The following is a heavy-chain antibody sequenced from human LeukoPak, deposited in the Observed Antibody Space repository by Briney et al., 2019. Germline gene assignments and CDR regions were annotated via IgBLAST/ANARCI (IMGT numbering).Heavy chain of an antibody. Sequence: ASVKVSCKASGYTLTSYGISWVRQAPGQGLEWMGWISAYNGKTNYAQKLQGRVTMTTDTSTSTAYMELRSLRSDDTAVYYCARDRKLNYGGNPESAFDIWGQGTVVTVSS. CDR2: ISAYNGKT. CDR3: ARDRKLNYGGNPESAFDI. CDR1: GYTLTSYG. D-gene: IGHD4-23*01. J-gene: IGHJ3*02. V-gene: IGHV1-18*01.